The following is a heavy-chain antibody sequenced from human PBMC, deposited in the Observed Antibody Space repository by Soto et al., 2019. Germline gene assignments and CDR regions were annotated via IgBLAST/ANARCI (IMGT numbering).Heavy chain of an antibody. J-gene: IGHJ2*01. V-gene: IGHV1-2*04. CDR1: GYKFTDYY. CDR3: ARDPGLPGRYWYFDL. D-gene: IGHD3-9*01. Sequence: QGVLVQSGAEVKKPGDSVKVSCKSSGYKFTDYYIHWVRQAPGQGPEWMGWVNPKRGDAVYAQKFQGWVTMTRDTATTTAYLEVNRLKPDDTAVYFCARDPGLPGRYWYFDLWGRGTLVTVSS. CDR2: VNPKRGDA.